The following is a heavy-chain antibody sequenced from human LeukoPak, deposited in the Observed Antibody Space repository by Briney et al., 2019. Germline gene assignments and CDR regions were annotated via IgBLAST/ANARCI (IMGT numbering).Heavy chain of an antibody. D-gene: IGHD4-17*01. J-gene: IGHJ4*02. CDR1: GGSFSGYY. CDR3: AREHDYGDYGSGY. CDR2: INHSGST. Sequence: SETLSLTCAVYGGSFSGYYWSWIRQPPGKGLEWIGEINHSGSTNYNPSLKSRVTISVDTSKNQFPLKLSSVTAADTAVYYCAREHDYGDYGSGYWGQGTLVTVSS. V-gene: IGHV4-34*01.